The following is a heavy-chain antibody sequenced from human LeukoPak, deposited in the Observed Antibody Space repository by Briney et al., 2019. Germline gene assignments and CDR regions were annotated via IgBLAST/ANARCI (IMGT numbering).Heavy chain of an antibody. J-gene: IGHJ5*02. CDR3: ARQTRYYGSGSLCWFDP. V-gene: IGHV4-39*01. CDR2: IYYSGST. Sequence: PSETLSLTCTVSGGSISSSSYYWGWIRQPPGKGLEWIGSIYYSGSTYYSPSLKSRVTISVDTSKNQFSLKLSSVTAADTAVYYCARQTRYYGSGSLCWFDPWGQGTLVTVSS. D-gene: IGHD3-10*01. CDR1: GGSISSSSYY.